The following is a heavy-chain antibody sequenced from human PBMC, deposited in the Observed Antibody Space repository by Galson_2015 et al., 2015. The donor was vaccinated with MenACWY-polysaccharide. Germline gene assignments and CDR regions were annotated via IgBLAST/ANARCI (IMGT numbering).Heavy chain of an antibody. Sequence: QSGAEVKKPRESLKISCTGSGYSFNTYWIGWVRQMPGKGLEWVGVIYPADSETRYSPSFEGQVTISADRSLNTAYLQWSSLKASDTAMYFCARDHRALRTSSYPPIYFDYWGQGTLVTVSS. CDR1: GYSFNTYW. V-gene: IGHV5-51*03. CDR2: IYPADSET. CDR3: ARDHRALRTSSYPPIYFDY. D-gene: IGHD2-2*01. J-gene: IGHJ4*02.